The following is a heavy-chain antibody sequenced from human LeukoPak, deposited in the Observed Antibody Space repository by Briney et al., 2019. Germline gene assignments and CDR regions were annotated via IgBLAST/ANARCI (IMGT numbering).Heavy chain of an antibody. D-gene: IGHD6-13*01. CDR1: GYTFTDYY. V-gene: IGHV1-2*02. Sequence: ASVKVSCKASGYTFTDYYIHWVRQAPGQGPEWMGWINPNGGGTNYALKFQGRVTMTRDTSISTAYMEVSRLRSDDTAVYYCARTHRAAGTTLLPYWGQGTLVSVSS. CDR2: INPNGGGT. CDR3: ARTHRAAGTTLLPY. J-gene: IGHJ4*02.